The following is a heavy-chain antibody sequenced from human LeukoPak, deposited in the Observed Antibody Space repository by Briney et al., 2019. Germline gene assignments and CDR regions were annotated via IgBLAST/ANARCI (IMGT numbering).Heavy chain of an antibody. J-gene: IGHJ4*02. Sequence: GESLKISCKGSGYSFTNYWIGWVRQATGQGLEWMGWMNPKSGNTGYAQKFQGRVTITRDTSISTAYMELSSLRSEDTAVYYCARGGCQSCYNYWGQGTLVTVSS. D-gene: IGHD2-15*01. CDR2: MNPKSGNT. CDR1: GYSFTNYW. CDR3: ARGGCQSCYNY. V-gene: IGHV1-8*03.